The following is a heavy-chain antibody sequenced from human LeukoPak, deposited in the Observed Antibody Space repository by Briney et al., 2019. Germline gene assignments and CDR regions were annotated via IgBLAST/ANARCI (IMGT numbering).Heavy chain of an antibody. Sequence: GASVKVSCKASGYTFTSYGISWVRQAPGQGLEWMGWISAYNGNTNYAQKLQGRVTMTTDTSTSTAYMELRSLRSDDTAVYYCARARGFLEWLFEYYFDYWGQGTLVTVSS. CDR1: GYTFTSYG. CDR3: ARARGFLEWLFEYYFDY. J-gene: IGHJ4*02. D-gene: IGHD3-3*01. V-gene: IGHV1-18*01. CDR2: ISAYNGNT.